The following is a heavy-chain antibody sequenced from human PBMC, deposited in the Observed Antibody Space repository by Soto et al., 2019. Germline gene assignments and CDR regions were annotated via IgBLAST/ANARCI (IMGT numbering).Heavy chain of an antibody. CDR3: ARDPLTVITTEGRFYFAH. CDR1: GFTFSSYV. J-gene: IGHJ4*02. CDR2: ISYDGSNK. D-gene: IGHD4-17*01. Sequence: QVQLVESGGGVVQPGRSLRLSCAASGFTFSSYVMHWVRQAPGKGLEWVAVISYDGSNKNYADSVKGRFTISRDNSKKMLYLQMNSLRAEDTAVYYCARDPLTVITTEGRFYFAHWGQGTLVTVSS. V-gene: IGHV3-30-3*01.